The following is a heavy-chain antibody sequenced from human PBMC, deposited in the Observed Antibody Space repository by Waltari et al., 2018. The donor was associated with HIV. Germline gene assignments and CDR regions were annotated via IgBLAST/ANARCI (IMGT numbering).Heavy chain of an antibody. CDR1: GGTFSSYA. J-gene: IGHJ5*02. D-gene: IGHD3-22*01. Sequence: QFQLVQSGAEVKKPGSSVKVSCKASGGTFSSYAISWVRKAPGQGLEWMGRVKPVLVITNYGQTFHGTVTVTADKATGTAYMKLSRLRSEDTSVYYCATPLSGSDSSGYYYHWGQGTLVTVSS. CDR3: ATPLSGSDSSGYYYH. V-gene: IGHV1-69*04. CDR2: VKPVLVIT.